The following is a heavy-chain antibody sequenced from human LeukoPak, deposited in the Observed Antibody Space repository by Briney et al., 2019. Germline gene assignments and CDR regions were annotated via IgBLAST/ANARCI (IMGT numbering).Heavy chain of an antibody. D-gene: IGHD3-10*01. CDR3: ARVLGGFGELFRSYGMDV. CDR1: GGSISSSNW. Sequence: SGTLSLTCAVSGGSISSSNWWSWVRQPPGQGLEWIGEIYHSGSTNYNPSLKSRVTISVDKSKNQFSPKLSSVTAADTAVYYCARVLGGFGELFRSYGMDVWGKGTTVTVSS. V-gene: IGHV4-4*02. CDR2: IYHSGST. J-gene: IGHJ6*04.